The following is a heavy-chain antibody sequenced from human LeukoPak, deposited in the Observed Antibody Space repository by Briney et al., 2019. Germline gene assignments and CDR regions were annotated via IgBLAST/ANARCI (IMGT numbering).Heavy chain of an antibody. CDR3: TKASGAAASYNWFDP. CDR1: GFTFDDYA. V-gene: IGHV3-9*01. Sequence: GRSLRLSCAASGFTFDDYAMHWVRQVPGKGLEWVSGISWNSGSIDYADSVKGRFTISRDNAKNSLYLQMNSLRAEDTALYYCTKASGAAASYNWFDPWGQGTLVTVSS. J-gene: IGHJ5*02. CDR2: ISWNSGSI. D-gene: IGHD2-2*01.